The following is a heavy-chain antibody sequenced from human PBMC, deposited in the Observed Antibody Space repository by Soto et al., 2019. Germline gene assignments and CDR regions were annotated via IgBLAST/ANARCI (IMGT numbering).Heavy chain of an antibody. CDR3: ARVNGSGYHNCFEP. CDR2: ISAYNGNT. V-gene: IGHV1-18*01. D-gene: IGHD3-22*01. Sequence: ASVKVSCKASVYTFTSYGISWVRQAPGQGLEWMGWISAYNGNTNYAQKLQGRVTMTTDTSTSTAYMELRSLRSDDTAVYYCARVNGSGYHNCFEPWGQGTLVTVSS. J-gene: IGHJ5*02. CDR1: VYTFTSYG.